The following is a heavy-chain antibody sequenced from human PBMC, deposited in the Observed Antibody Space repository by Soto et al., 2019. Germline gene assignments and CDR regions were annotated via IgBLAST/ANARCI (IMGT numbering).Heavy chain of an antibody. Sequence: EVQLVESGGGLVQPGGSLRLSCAASGFTFSSYAMHWVRQAPGKGLEYVSAISSNGGSTYYANSVKGRFTISRDNSKNTLYLQMGSLRAEDMAVYYCARIRPYYYGSGGAFDIWGQGTMVTFSS. D-gene: IGHD3-10*01. CDR1: GFTFSSYA. CDR3: ARIRPYYYGSGGAFDI. V-gene: IGHV3-64*01. CDR2: ISSNGGST. J-gene: IGHJ3*02.